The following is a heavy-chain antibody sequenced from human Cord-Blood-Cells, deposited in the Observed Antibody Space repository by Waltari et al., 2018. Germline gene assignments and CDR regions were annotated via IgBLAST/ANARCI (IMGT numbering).Heavy chain of an antibody. CDR3: ARERGPLDY. CDR1: GYTSTGYH. V-gene: IGHV1-2*02. Sequence: QVPLVQPGAEGTKPGASVKVTWKAPGYTSTGYHMPWVRQAPGQGLEWMGWINPNSGGTNYAQKFQGRVTMTRDTSISTAYMELSRLRSDDTAVYYCARERGPLDYWGQGTLVTVSS. J-gene: IGHJ4*02. CDR2: INPNSGGT.